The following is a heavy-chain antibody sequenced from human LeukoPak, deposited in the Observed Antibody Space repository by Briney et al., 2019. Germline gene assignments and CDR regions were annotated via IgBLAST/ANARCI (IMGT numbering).Heavy chain of an antibody. J-gene: IGHJ5*02. V-gene: IGHV3-30-3*01. CDR3: TRNPEMQYWFDP. D-gene: IGHD2/OR15-2a*01. CDR2: TSYDGSKK. Sequence: SGGSLRLSCAASGFTFRAHSTHWVRQTPGKGLEWVAFTSYDGSKKYYGDSVKGRFTISRDNSKNTLYLEVSTLRAEDTAVYYCTRNPEMQYWFDPWGQGTLVTVSS. CDR1: GFTFRAHS.